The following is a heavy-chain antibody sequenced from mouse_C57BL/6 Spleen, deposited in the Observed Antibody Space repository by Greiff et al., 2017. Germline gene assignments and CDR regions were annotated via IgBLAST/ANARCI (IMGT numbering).Heavy chain of an antibody. CDR1: GYTFTDYN. J-gene: IGHJ3*01. V-gene: IGHV1-22*01. CDR2: INPNNGGT. CDR3: TRVSYGAPAY. Sequence: EVQLQQSGPELVKPGASVKMSCKASGYTFTDYNMHWVKQSHGKSLEWIGYINPNNGGTSYNQKFKGKATLTANKSSSTAYMELRSLTSEDSAVYCCTRVSYGAPAYWGQGALVTVSA. D-gene: IGHD1-1*01.